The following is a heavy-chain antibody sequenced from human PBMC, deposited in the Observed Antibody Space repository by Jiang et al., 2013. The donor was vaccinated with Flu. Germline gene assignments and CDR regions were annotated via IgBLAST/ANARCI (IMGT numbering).Heavy chain of an antibody. CDR1: GGSISSSSYY. CDR2: IYYSGST. Sequence: GLVKPSETLSLTCTVSGGSISSSSYYWGWIRQPPGKGLEWIGSIYYSGSTYYNRSLKSRVTISVDTSKNQFSLKLSSVTAADTAVYYCASSRRSDSSSWYFLGLNNWFDPWGQGTLVTVSS. V-gene: IGHV4-39*01. J-gene: IGHJ5*02. CDR3: ASSRRSDSSSWYFLGLNNWFDP. D-gene: IGHD6-13*01.